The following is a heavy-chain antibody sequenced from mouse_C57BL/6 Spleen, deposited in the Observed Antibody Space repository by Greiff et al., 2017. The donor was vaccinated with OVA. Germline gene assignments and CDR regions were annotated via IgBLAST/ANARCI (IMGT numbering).Heavy chain of an antibody. D-gene: IGHD2-3*01. CDR2: ISGGGGNT. J-gene: IGHJ4*01. Sequence: EVMLVESGGGLVKPGGSLKLSCAASGFTFSSYTMSWVRQTPEKRLEWVATISGGGGNTYYPDSVKGRFTISRDNAKNTLYLQMSSLRSEDTALYYCARQMDDGYYGGYYYAMDYWGQGTSVTVSS. CDR1: GFTFSSYT. CDR3: ARQMDDGYYGGYYYAMDY. V-gene: IGHV5-9*01.